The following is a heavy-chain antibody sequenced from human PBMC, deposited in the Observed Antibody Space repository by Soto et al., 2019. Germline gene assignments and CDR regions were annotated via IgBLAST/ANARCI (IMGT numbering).Heavy chain of an antibody. J-gene: IGHJ4*02. D-gene: IGHD2-2*01. CDR3: VPLCRYCSTTTPS. Sequence: EVQLLESGGGLVQPGGSLRLSCAASGFTFSTYAMSWVRQAPRKGLEWVSAISGNGGDYTYYADSVKGRFTISRDNSKNTLYLKMNSLRAEDTDVYYCVPLCRYCSTTTPSWGQGTLVTVSS. CDR2: ISGNGGDYT. CDR1: GFTFSTYA. V-gene: IGHV3-23*01.